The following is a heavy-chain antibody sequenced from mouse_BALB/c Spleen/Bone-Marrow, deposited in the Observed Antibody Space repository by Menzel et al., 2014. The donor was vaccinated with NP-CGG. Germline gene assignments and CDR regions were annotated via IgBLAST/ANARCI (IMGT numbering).Heavy chain of an antibody. CDR3: ARPRFAY. V-gene: IGHV5-9-3*01. Sequence: EVKLMESGGGLVKPGGSLKPSCAASGFTFSSYAMSWVRQTPEKRLEWVATISSGGSYTYYPDSVKGRFTISRDNAKNTLYLQMSSLRSEDTAMYYCARPRFAYWGQGTLVTVSA. J-gene: IGHJ3*01. CDR1: GFTFSSYA. CDR2: ISSGGSYT.